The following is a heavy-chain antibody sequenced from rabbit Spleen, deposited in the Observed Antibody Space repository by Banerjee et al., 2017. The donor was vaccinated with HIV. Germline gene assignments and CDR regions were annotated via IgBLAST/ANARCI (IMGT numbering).Heavy chain of an antibody. J-gene: IGHJ2*01. CDR2: IDIGSSGFT. CDR1: GVSFSFSSY. Sequence: QSLEESGGDLVKPGASLTLTCTASGVSFSFSSYMCWVRQAPGKGLEWIACIDIGSSGFTYYANWAKGRFTISKTSSTTVTLQMTSLTAADTATYFCARNYVNVFDPWGPGTLVTVS. CDR3: ARNYVNVFDP. V-gene: IGHV1S40*01. D-gene: IGHD1-1*01.